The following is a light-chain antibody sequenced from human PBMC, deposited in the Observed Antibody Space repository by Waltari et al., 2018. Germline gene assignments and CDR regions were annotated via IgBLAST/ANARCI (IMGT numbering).Light chain of an antibody. J-gene: IGLJ1*01. V-gene: IGLV7-46*01. CDR3: LLSYSGLRYV. CDR2: DTR. Sequence: QAVVTQEPSLTVSPGGTVTLSCGSSTGAVTSGHYPSWFQQKPGQAPRTLIYDTRNKHSWTPARFSGSLLGGKAALTLSGAQPEDEAEYYCLLSYSGLRYVIGTGTKVTVL. CDR1: TGAVTSGHY.